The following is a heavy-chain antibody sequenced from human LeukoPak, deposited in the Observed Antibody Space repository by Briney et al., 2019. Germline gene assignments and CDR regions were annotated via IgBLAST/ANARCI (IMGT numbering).Heavy chain of an antibody. D-gene: IGHD3-22*01. Sequence: GESLKISCKASGYSFTSYWIGWVRQTPGKGLEWMGINYPGDSDTAYSPSFQGQVTISADKSTTTAYLHLSSLKASDTAMYFCAWARNYYISSGRSSPFAFWGQGTRVTVTS. J-gene: IGHJ4*02. CDR2: NYPGDSDT. CDR3: AWARNYYISSGRSSPFAF. CDR1: GYSFTSYW. V-gene: IGHV5-51*01.